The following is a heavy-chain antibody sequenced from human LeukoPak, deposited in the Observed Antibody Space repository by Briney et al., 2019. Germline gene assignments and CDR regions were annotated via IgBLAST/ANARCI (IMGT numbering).Heavy chain of an antibody. CDR2: IYYSGRT. CDR1: GGSISSYY. J-gene: IGHJ6*03. CDR3: ARIRRYEEYYYYYYMDV. V-gene: IGHV4-59*01. D-gene: IGHD3-9*01. Sequence: SETLSLTCTVSGGSISSYYWSWIRQPPGKGLEWIGYIYYSGRTNYNPSLKSRVTISVDTSKNQFSLKLSSVTAADTAVYYCARIRRYEEYYYYYYMDVWGKGTTVTISS.